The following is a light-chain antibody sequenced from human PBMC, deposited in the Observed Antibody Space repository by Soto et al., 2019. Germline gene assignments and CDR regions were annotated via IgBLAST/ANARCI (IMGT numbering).Light chain of an antibody. CDR3: SSYTSSGTLVV. CDR1: SSDVGGYNY. V-gene: IGLV2-14*01. J-gene: IGLJ2*01. CDR2: EVS. Sequence: QSVLTQPASVSGSPGQSITISCTGTSSDVGGYNYVSWYQQHPGKAPKLMIYEVSNRPSGFSNRFSGYKSGNTASLTISGLQTEDESDYYCSSYTSSGTLVVFGGGTQRTGL.